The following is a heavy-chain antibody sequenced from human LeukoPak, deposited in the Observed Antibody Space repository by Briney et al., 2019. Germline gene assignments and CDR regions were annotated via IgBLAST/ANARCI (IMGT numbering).Heavy chain of an antibody. D-gene: IGHD3-10*01. V-gene: IGHV1-69*04. CDR1: GGTFSSYA. CDR2: IIPILGIA. Sequence: GASVKVSCKASGGTFSSYAISWVRQAPGQGLEWMGRIIPILGIANYAQKFQGRVTITADKSTSTTYMELSSLRSEDTAVYYCAIPPYGSGSYNWGQGTMVTVSS. J-gene: IGHJ3*02. CDR3: AIPPYGSGSYN.